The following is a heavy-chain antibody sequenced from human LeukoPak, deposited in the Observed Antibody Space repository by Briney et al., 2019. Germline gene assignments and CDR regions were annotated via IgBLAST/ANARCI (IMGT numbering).Heavy chain of an antibody. D-gene: IGHD3-10*01. V-gene: IGHV3-21*01. Sequence: GGSLRLSCAASGFTFSSYSMNWVRQAPGKGLEWVSCITSTSSYMYYADSVKGRFTISRDNAKNSLYLQMNSLRAEDTAVYYCARRMYYSASDSTLAKSIDYWGQGTLDTVSS. CDR3: ARRMYYSASDSTLAKSIDY. CDR2: ITSTSSYM. CDR1: GFTFSSYS. J-gene: IGHJ4*02.